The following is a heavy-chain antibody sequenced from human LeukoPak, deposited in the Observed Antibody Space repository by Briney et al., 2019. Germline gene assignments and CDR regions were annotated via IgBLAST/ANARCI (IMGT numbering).Heavy chain of an antibody. CDR3: ARETAPSSSSLDY. J-gene: IGHJ4*02. Sequence: GGSLRLSCAASGFTFSSFSMNWVRQAPGKGLEWISYISISGSATYYSDSVRGRFTISRDNTKNSLYLQMYRLRPEDTALYYCARETAPSSSSLDYWGQGVLVTVSS. V-gene: IGHV3-48*04. CDR2: ISISGSAT. D-gene: IGHD6-6*01. CDR1: GFTFSSFS.